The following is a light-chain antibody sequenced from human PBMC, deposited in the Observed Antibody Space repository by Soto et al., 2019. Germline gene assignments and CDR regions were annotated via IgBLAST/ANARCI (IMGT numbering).Light chain of an antibody. Sequence: AIQMTQSPSSLSASVGDRVTITCRASQAIRNDLGWYQQKPGKAPKLLIYAASSLQSGVPSRFSGSGSGTDFTLTIRGLQPEDVATDYCLHDDDYPPTFGQGTKVEIK. CDR3: LHDDDYPPT. CDR1: QAIRND. V-gene: IGKV1-6*01. CDR2: AAS. J-gene: IGKJ1*01.